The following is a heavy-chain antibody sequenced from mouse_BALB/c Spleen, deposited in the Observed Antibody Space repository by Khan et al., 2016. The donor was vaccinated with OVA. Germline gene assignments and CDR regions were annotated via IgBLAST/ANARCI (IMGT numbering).Heavy chain of an antibody. V-gene: IGHV2-2*02. CDR1: GFSLNNYS. CDR2: IWSAGST. Sequence: QVQLKESGPGLVQPSQSLSITCTVSGFSLNNYSIHWVRQSPGKGLEWLGVIWSAGSTDYNAAFISRLTNNKDNSRSQVFFKMNSLQPNDTAIYYGARRGNDYGRGALFAYWGQGTLVTVSA. D-gene: IGHD2-4*01. J-gene: IGHJ3*01. CDR3: ARRGNDYGRGALFAY.